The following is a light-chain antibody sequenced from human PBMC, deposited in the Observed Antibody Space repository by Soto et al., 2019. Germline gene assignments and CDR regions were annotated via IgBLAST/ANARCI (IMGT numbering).Light chain of an antibody. Sequence: EIVMTQSPATLSVSPCDRATLSCRASQSVSIKLAWYQQKPGQAPRLLIYDTSTRATGIPARFSGSGSGTEFTLTISSLQSEDFAVYYCQQYNNWPPITFGQGTRLEIK. J-gene: IGKJ5*01. V-gene: IGKV3-15*01. CDR1: QSVSIK. CDR3: QQYNNWPPIT. CDR2: DTS.